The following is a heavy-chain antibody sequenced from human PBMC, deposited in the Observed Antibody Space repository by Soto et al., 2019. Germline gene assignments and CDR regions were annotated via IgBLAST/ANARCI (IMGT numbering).Heavy chain of an antibody. V-gene: IGHV3-23*01. D-gene: IGHD1-1*01. CDR2: ISGSGDST. CDR3: ANDRDGEATGLTNFYGMDG. J-gene: IGHJ6*02. Sequence: EVQLLESGGGLVQPGGSLRLSCAASGFTFSSYAMSWVRQAPGKGLEWVSVISGSGDSTYYADSVRGRFTSSRDNSRNPLYLQTNSLRDEDTAVYYCANDRDGEATGLTNFYGMDGWGQGTTVTVSS. CDR1: GFTFSSYA.